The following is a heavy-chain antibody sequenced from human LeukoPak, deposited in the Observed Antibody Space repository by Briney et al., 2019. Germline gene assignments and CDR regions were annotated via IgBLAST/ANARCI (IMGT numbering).Heavy chain of an antibody. Sequence: PSETLSLTCTVSGGSIRSYYWSWIRQPPGKGLEWIAYIYYSGSTYYNASLKSRITIAVDTSKSQFSLKLSSVTAADTAVYYCARDNPWVAAAGTLGIDWFDPWGQGTLVTVSS. D-gene: IGHD6-13*01. CDR2: IYYSGST. J-gene: IGHJ5*02. V-gene: IGHV4-4*08. CDR3: ARDNPWVAAAGTLGIDWFDP. CDR1: GGSIRSYY.